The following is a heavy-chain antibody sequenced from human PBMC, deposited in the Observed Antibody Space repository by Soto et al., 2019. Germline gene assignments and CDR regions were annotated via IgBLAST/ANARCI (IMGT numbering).Heavy chain of an antibody. V-gene: IGHV1-18*01. CDR1: GYTFTNYG. J-gene: IGHJ2*01. CDR2: ISPYNGNT. CDR3: PRDGDRCTSTRCSPWPDTHFDL. Sequence: QVQLVQSGDEVKKPGASVKVSCKASGYTFTNYGISWVRQAPGQGLEWMGWISPYNGNTKYPQKLQGTVTMTTDTSTRTSYMELRSLRSDATAVYFCPRDGDRCTSTRCSPWPDTHFDLWGRGTLVTVSS. D-gene: IGHD2-2*01.